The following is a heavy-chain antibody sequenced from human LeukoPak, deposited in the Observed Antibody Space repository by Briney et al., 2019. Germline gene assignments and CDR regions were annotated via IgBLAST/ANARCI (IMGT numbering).Heavy chain of an antibody. V-gene: IGHV4-61*01. CDR2: IYYSGST. J-gene: IGHJ4*02. CDR3: ARTKRFWSGYYSTHFDY. CDR1: GGSVSSGSYY. D-gene: IGHD3-3*01. Sequence: PSETLSLTCTVSGGSVSSGSYYWSWIRQPPGKGLEWIGYIYYSGSTNYNPSLKSRVTISVDTSKNQFSLKLSSVTAADTAVYYCARTKRFWSGYYSTHFDYWGQGTLVTVSS.